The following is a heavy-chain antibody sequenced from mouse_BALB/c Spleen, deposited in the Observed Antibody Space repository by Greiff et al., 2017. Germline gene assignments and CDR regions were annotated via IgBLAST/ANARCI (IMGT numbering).Heavy chain of an antibody. CDR3: AQEGNYYGSSSWFAY. Sequence: EVKLMESGPSLVKPSQTLSLTCSVTGDSITSGYWNWIRKFPGNKLEYMGYISYSGSTYYNPSLKSRISITRDTSKNQYYLQLNSVTTEDTATYYCAQEGNYYGSSSWFAYWGQGTLVTVSA. D-gene: IGHD1-1*01. CDR1: GDSITSGY. CDR2: ISYSGST. V-gene: IGHV3-8*02. J-gene: IGHJ3*01.